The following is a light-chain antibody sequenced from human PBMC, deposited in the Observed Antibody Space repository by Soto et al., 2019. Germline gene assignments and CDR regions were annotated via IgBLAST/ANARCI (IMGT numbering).Light chain of an antibody. CDR2: GAS. CDR1: QSVSSR. J-gene: IGKJ4*01. Sequence: DIVMTQSPVILSVPPGERATLSCRASQSVSSRLAWYQQKPGQPPRLLIYGASTRATGIPARFSGSGSGTEFTLTIYSLQSEDFTVYFCQQYNNWPLTFGGGTRVEIK. CDR3: QQYNNWPLT. V-gene: IGKV3-15*01.